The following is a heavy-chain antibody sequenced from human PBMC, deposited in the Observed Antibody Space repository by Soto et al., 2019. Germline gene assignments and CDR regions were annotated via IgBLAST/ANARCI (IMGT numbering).Heavy chain of an antibody. V-gene: IGHV4-31*03. J-gene: IGHJ4*02. Sequence: PSETLSLTCTVSVGSISSGGYYWSWIRQHPGKGLEWIGYIYYSGSTYYNPSLKSRVTISVDTSKNQFSLKLSSVTAADTAVYYCARVLRTMIVFDYWGQGTLVTVSS. CDR2: IYYSGST. D-gene: IGHD3-22*01. CDR3: ARVLRTMIVFDY. CDR1: VGSISSGGYY.